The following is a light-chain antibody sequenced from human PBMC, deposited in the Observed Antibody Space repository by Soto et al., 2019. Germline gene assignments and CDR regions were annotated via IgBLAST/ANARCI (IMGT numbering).Light chain of an antibody. J-gene: IGLJ2*01. CDR2: EVS. V-gene: IGLV2-23*02. Sequence: QSALTQPASVSGSPGQSITISCTGTSSDVWSYNLVSWYQQHPGKAPKLMIYEVSKRPSGVSNRFSGSKSGNTASLTISGLQAEDEADYYCCSYAGSSTLYGGGTQLTVL. CDR3: CSYAGSSTL. CDR1: SSDVWSYNL.